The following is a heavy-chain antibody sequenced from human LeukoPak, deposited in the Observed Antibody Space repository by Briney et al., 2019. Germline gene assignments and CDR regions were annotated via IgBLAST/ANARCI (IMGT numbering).Heavy chain of an antibody. Sequence: QSGGSLRLSCAASGFTFSSYSMNWVRQAPGKGLEWVSYISSSSSTIYYADSVKGRFTISRDNAKNSLYLQMNSLRDEDTAVYYCARDGYDYVWGSYRYDAFDIWGQGTMVTVSS. J-gene: IGHJ3*02. CDR3: ARDGYDYVWGSYRYDAFDI. CDR2: ISSSSSTI. CDR1: GFTFSSYS. V-gene: IGHV3-48*02. D-gene: IGHD3-16*02.